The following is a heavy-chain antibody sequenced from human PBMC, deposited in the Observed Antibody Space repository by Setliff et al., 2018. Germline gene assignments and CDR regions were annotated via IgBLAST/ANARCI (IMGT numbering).Heavy chain of an antibody. Sequence: GGSLRLSCVASTFTFSKYAITWVRQAPGKGLEWVSSIGASGDRTYYADSVKGRFTISRDNSKNTLYLEMNSLRAEDTAVYYCAKDYSMAITVGYFQHWGHGTLVTVS. D-gene: IGHD1-20*01. CDR3: AKDYSMAITVGYFQH. CDR1: TFTFSKYA. CDR2: IGASGDRT. J-gene: IGHJ1*01. V-gene: IGHV3-23*01.